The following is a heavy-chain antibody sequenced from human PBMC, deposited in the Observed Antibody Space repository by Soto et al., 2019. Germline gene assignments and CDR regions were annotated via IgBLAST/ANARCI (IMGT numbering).Heavy chain of an antibody. CDR2: IDPSDSYT. CDR3: ARAVMMATQSRYFDY. CDR1: GYSFTSYW. V-gene: IGHV5-10-1*01. D-gene: IGHD3-16*01. J-gene: IGHJ4*02. Sequence: PGESLKISCKGSGYSFTSYWISWVRQMPGKGLEWMGRIDPSDSYTNYSPSFQGHVTISADKSISTAYLQWSSLKASDTAMYYCARAVMMATQSRYFDYWGQGTRVTVAS.